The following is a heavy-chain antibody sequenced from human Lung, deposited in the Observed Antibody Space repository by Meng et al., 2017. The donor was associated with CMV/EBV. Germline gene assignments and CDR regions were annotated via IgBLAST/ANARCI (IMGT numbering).Heavy chain of an antibody. J-gene: IGHJ3*02. CDR1: GFTFSTYW. D-gene: IGHD2-15*01. V-gene: IGHV3-74*01. CDR3: ASARGVVRYAFVI. Sequence: GEXXKISCAASGFTFSTYWMHWVRLVPGKGLVWVSRIDSDGININYADSVKGRFTISRDNARNTLYLQMDSLRVEDTAVYYCASARGVVRYAFVIWGQGTRVTVSS. CDR2: IDSDGINI.